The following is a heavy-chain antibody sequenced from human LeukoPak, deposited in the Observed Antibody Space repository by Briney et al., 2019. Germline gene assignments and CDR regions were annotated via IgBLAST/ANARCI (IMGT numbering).Heavy chain of an antibody. V-gene: IGHV1-18*01. CDR2: ISAYNGNT. CDR3: ARTGWSGLWHYYYYMDV. D-gene: IGHD3-3*01. J-gene: IGHJ6*03. CDR1: GFTFTSYG. Sequence: PGGSLRLSCAASGFTFTSYGISWVRQAPGQGLEWMGWISAYNGNTNYAQKLQGRVTMTTDTSTSTAYMELRSLRSDDTAVYYCARTGWSGLWHYYYYMDVWGKGTTVTVSS.